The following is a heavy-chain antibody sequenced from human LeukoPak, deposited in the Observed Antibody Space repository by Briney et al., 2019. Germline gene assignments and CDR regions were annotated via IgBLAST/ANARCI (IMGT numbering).Heavy chain of an antibody. D-gene: IGHD6-13*01. V-gene: IGHV3-9*03. CDR1: GFTFDDYA. J-gene: IGHJ4*02. CDR2: ISWNSGSI. Sequence: GRSLRLSCAASGFTFDDYAMHWVRQAPGKGLEWVSGISWNSGSIGYADSVKGRFTISRDNAKNSLYLQMNSLRAEDMALYYCAKGDYLSSRLTHPFDYWGQGTLVTVSS. CDR3: AKGDYLSSRLTHPFDY.